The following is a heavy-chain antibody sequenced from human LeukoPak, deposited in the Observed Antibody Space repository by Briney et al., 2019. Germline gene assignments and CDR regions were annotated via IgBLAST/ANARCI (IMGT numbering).Heavy chain of an antibody. D-gene: IGHD3-9*01. CDR1: GGSISSYY. Sequence: PSETLSLACTVSGGSISSYYWSWIRQPPGKGLEWIGYIYYSGSTNYNPSLKSRVTISVDTSKNQFSLKLSSVTAADTAVYYCARVPYDILTGYYWGYYYGMDVWGQGTTVTVSS. V-gene: IGHV4-59*01. CDR2: IYYSGST. J-gene: IGHJ6*02. CDR3: ARVPYDILTGYYWGYYYGMDV.